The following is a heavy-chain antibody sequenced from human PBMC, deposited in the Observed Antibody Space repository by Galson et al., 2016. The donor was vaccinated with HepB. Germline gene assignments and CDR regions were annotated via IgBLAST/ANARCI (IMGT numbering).Heavy chain of an antibody. CDR1: GYSFASYG. J-gene: IGHJ3*02. D-gene: IGHD3-3*01. V-gene: IGHV1-18*01. CDR3: AREIVATYDFWSGYLSPNNMAFDI. CDR2: INTYNGDT. Sequence: SVKVSCKASGYSFASYGISWVRQAPGQGFKWMGWINTYNGDTKFAPKFQGRVSMTTDTSTTTAYMELRSLRSDDTAVYYCAREIVATYDFWSGYLSPNNMAFDIWGQGTMVTVSS.